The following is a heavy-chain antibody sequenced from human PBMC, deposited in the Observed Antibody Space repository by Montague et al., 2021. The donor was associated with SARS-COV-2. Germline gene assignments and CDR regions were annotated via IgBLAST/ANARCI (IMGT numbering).Heavy chain of an antibody. CDR2: IYYSGTT. V-gene: IGHV4-39*01. D-gene: IGHD2-15*01. CDR3: ARQGGYCSGGSCYGPFDY. CDR1: GGSISSSTYY. J-gene: IGHJ4*02. Sequence: SETLSLTCTVSGGSISSSTYYWGWIRRSPGKGLEWIGSIYYSGTTYYXPSLKSRVTISVDTSKNQFSLKLSSVTAADTAVYYCARQGGYCSGGSCYGPFDYWGQGTLVTVSS.